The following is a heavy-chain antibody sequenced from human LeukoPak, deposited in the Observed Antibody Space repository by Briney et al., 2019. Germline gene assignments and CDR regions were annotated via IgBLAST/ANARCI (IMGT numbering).Heavy chain of an antibody. V-gene: IGHV3-7*01. J-gene: IGHJ4*02. Sequence: GGSLRLSCAASGFTFCSYWMSWVRQAAGRGLEWVANIKQDGSEKYYVDSVKGRFTISRDNAKNSLYLQMNSLRAEDTAVYYCARDPDYYDSNPDYWGQGTLVTVSS. CDR3: ARDPDYYDSNPDY. D-gene: IGHD3-22*01. CDR2: IKQDGSEK. CDR1: GFTFCSYW.